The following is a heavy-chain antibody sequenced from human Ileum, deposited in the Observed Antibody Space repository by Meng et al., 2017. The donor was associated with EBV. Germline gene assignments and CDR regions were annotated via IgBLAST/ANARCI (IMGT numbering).Heavy chain of an antibody. D-gene: IGHD6-19*01. J-gene: IGHJ5*02. V-gene: IGHV1-8*02. CDR3: ARGSGAGGRDWFDP. CDR2: MNSNSGNT. CDR1: GYTFINHE. Sequence: QVKAVQAGAELKKPGASVKVSCKASGYTFINHEIDRFRQAPGQGLEWVGWMNSNSGNTGYGQKFQDRVTMTRNTSISTAYMELSSLTSEDTALYYCARGSGAGGRDWFDPWGQGTLVTVSS.